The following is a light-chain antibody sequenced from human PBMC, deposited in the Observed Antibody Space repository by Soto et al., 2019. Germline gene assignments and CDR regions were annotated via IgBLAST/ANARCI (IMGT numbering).Light chain of an antibody. CDR3: QQRSNRPPWT. V-gene: IGKV3-11*01. CDR2: GAP. Sequence: EVVLTQSPATLSLSPGESATLSCRASQSVDTYLAWYQQKPGQPPRLLIYGAPNRATGIPARFSGSGSGTDFTLTITALEPEDFAVYYCQQRSNRPPWTFGPGTKV. J-gene: IGKJ3*01. CDR1: QSVDTY.